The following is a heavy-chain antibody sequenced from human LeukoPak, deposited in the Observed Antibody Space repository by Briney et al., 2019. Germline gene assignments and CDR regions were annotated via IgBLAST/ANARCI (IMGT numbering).Heavy chain of an antibody. CDR1: GFTFNTFSSYG. V-gene: IGHV3-30*18. CDR2: ISSDGSNK. J-gene: IGHJ6*02. D-gene: IGHD1-1*01. Sequence: GGSLRLSCAASGFTFNTFSSYGIHWVRQPPGKGLEWVAFISSDGSNKYYTDSVKGRFTISRDNLRHTLFLQMNSLRGEDTAVYYCAKDTWNDGIHYYGMDVWGPGTTVTVSS. CDR3: AKDTWNDGIHYYGMDV.